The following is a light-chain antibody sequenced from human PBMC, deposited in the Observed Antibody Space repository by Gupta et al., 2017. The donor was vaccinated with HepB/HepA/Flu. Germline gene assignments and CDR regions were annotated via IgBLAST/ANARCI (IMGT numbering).Light chain of an antibody. J-gene: IGKJ1*01. CDR1: QSISSY. CDR3: HQRYSTGWT. Sequence: DIQITQSPSSLSASVGDRLTITCRASQSISSYLNSYQQKPGKAPKLLIYAASSSQSAVTSTFSGSESGTDFTLTIISLLPEDFATYYCHQRYSTGWTFGQGTRLEIK. V-gene: IGKV1-39*01. CDR2: AAS.